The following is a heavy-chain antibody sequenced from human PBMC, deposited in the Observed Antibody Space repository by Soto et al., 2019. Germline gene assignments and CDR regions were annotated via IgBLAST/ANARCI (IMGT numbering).Heavy chain of an antibody. J-gene: IGHJ4*02. CDR2: VYYGGST. Sequence: SETLSLTCTVSGGSISSSSYYWGWIRQPPGKGLEWIGNVYYGGSTYYNPSLKSRVTISVETSKSQFSLKLSSVTAADTAVYYCARGRKAGRERRRLPRTYYFHYWGQGTLVTVSS. CDR1: GGSISSSSYY. V-gene: IGHV4-39*01. CDR3: ARGRKAGRERRRLPRTYYFHY. D-gene: IGHD1-1*01.